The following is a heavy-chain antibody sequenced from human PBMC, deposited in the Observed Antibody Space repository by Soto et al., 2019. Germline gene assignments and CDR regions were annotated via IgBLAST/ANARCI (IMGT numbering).Heavy chain of an antibody. J-gene: IGHJ4*02. Sequence: QVQMVQSGAEVKKPGSSARVSCKVSGGTFSRHSISWVRQAPGQGLEWMGGILPIFDATQYAQKFQGRLTSTADESTTTFHMDLSGLRPEDPAIYYCARDLTSVRGSWGQGTLVPVS. V-gene: IGHV1-69*01. CDR2: ILPIFDAT. CDR3: ARDLTSVRGS. CDR1: GGTFSRHS. D-gene: IGHD3-10*01.